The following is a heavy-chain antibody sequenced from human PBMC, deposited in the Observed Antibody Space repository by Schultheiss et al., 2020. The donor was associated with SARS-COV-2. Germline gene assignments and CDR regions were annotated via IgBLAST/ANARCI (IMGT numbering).Heavy chain of an antibody. D-gene: IGHD3-10*01. Sequence: GSLRLSCTVSGGSISSYYWSWIRQPAGKGLEWIGRIYTSGSTNYNPSLKSRVTMSVDTSKNQFSLKLSSVTAADTAVYYCARHWGAMVRGVLQGWFDPWGQGTLVTVSS. V-gene: IGHV4-4*07. CDR2: IYTSGST. CDR1: GGSISSYY. J-gene: IGHJ5*02. CDR3: ARHWGAMVRGVLQGWFDP.